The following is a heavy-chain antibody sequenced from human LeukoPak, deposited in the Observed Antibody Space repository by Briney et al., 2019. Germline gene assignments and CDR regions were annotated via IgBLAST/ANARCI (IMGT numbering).Heavy chain of an antibody. D-gene: IGHD1-26*01. J-gene: IGHJ3*02. Sequence: GGSLRLSCAASGFTFSSYSMNWVSQAPGKGLEWVSSISSSSSYIYYADSVKGRFTISRDNAKNSLYLQMNSLRAEDTAVYYCASGSPKTSQWELLGAFDIWGQGTMVTVSS. CDR1: GFTFSSYS. V-gene: IGHV3-21*01. CDR3: ASGSPKTSQWELLGAFDI. CDR2: ISSSSSYI.